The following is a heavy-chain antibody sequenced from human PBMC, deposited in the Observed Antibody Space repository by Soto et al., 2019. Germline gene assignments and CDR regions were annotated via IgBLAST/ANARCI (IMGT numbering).Heavy chain of an antibody. CDR3: AKARMGIFEGYGMDV. CDR1: GFTFSSYA. V-gene: IGHV3-23*01. CDR2: ISGSGGST. J-gene: IGHJ6*02. D-gene: IGHD3-3*01. Sequence: GGSLRLSCAASGFTFSSYAMSWVRQAPGKGLEWVSAISGSGGSTYYADSVKGRFTISRDNSKNTPYLQMNGLRAEDTAVYYCAKARMGIFEGYGMDVWGQGTRVTVSS.